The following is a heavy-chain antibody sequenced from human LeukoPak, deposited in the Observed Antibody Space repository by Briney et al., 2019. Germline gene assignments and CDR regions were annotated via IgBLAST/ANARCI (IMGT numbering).Heavy chain of an antibody. CDR1: GGSFSAYY. J-gene: IGHJ4*02. CDR2: INHSGST. D-gene: IGHD6-19*01. V-gene: IGHV4-34*01. Sequence: SETLSLTCAVFGGSFSAYYWSWIRQPPGKGLEWIGEINHSGSTNYNPSLKSRVTISVDTSKNQFSLKLSSVTAADTAAYYCAQQYSSGWYPYWGQGTLVTVSS. CDR3: AQQYSSGWYPY.